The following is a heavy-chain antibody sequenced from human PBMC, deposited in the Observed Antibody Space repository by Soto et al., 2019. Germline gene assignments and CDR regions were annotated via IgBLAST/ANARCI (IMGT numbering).Heavy chain of an antibody. CDR2: ISSSSSYT. V-gene: IGHV3-11*03. Sequence: PGGSLRLSCAASGFTFSDYYMSWIRQAPGKGLEWVSYISSSSSYTNYADSVKGRFTISRDNAKNSLYLQMNSLRAGDTAIYYCAKQITSLFDPWGQGTLVTVS. CDR1: GFTFSDYY. J-gene: IGHJ5*02. CDR3: AKQITSLFDP.